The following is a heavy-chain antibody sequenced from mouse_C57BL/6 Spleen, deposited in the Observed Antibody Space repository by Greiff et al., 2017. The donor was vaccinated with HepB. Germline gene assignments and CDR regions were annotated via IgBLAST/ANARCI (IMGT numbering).Heavy chain of an antibody. CDR2: IDPEDGDT. Sequence: EVQLQQSGAELVKPGASVKLSCTASGFNIKDYYMHWVKQRTEQGLEWIGRIDPEDGDTKYAPKFQGKATITADTSSNTAYLQLSSLTSEDTAVYYCARQDYYGSSYVEYFDVWGTGTTVTVSS. CDR1: GFNIKDYY. V-gene: IGHV14-2*01. D-gene: IGHD1-1*01. J-gene: IGHJ1*03. CDR3: ARQDYYGSSYVEYFDV.